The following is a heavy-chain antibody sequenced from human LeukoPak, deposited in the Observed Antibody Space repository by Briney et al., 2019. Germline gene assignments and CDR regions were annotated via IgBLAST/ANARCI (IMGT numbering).Heavy chain of an antibody. J-gene: IGHJ4*02. D-gene: IGHD6-6*01. CDR2: IYYSGST. CDR3: ARGVLHFDY. Sequence: SETLSLTCTVSGGSISSYYWSWIRQPPGKGLEWIGYIYYSGSTNHNPSLKSRVTISVDTSKNQFSLKLSSVTAADTAVYYCARGVLHFDYWGQGTLVTVSS. V-gene: IGHV4-59*01. CDR1: GGSISSYY.